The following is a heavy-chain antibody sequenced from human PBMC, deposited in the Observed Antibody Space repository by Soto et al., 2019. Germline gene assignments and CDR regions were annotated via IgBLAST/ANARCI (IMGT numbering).Heavy chain of an antibody. D-gene: IGHD2-15*01. V-gene: IGHV3-48*01. Sequence: EVQLVESGGGLVQPGGSLRLSCAASGFTFSSYSMNWVRQAPGKGLEWVSYISSSSSSNIYYADSVKGRITISRDNAKNSLYLQMNSLRAEDTAVYYSAREMAALNYFDYWGQGTLVTVSS. CDR2: ISSSSSSNI. CDR3: AREMAALNYFDY. CDR1: GFTFSSYS. J-gene: IGHJ4*02.